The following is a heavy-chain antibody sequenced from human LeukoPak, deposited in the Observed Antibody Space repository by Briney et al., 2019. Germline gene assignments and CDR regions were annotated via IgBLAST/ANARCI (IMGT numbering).Heavy chain of an antibody. J-gene: IGHJ6*02. Sequence: GGSLRLSCVASGFTFSKAWMSWVRQAPGKGLEWVSVIYSGGSTYYADSVKGRFTISRDNSKNTLYLQMNSLRAEDTAVYYCAREKTGIAVAGHGMDVWGQGTTVTVSS. D-gene: IGHD6-19*01. CDR1: GFTFSKAW. V-gene: IGHV3-66*01. CDR3: AREKTGIAVAGHGMDV. CDR2: IYSGGST.